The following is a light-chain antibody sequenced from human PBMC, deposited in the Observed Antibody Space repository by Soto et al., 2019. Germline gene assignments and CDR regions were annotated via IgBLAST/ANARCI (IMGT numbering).Light chain of an antibody. Sequence: DVVMTQSPLSLPVTLGQPASISCRSNQSLVYSDGNTYLNWFQQGPGQSPRRLIYKVSNRDSGVPDRFSGSGSGTDFTLKISRVEAEDVGVYYCMQATPWPPTFGGGTKVQIK. CDR3: MQATPWPPT. J-gene: IGKJ4*01. V-gene: IGKV2-30*01. CDR1: QSLVYSDGNTY. CDR2: KVS.